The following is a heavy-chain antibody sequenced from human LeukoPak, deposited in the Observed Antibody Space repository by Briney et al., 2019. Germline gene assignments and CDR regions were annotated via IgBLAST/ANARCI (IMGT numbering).Heavy chain of an antibody. V-gene: IGHV1-2*02. CDR1: GYTFTGYY. Sequence: ASVKVSCKASGYTFTGYYMHWVRQAPGQVLEWMGWINPNSGGTNYAQKFQGRVTMTRDTSISTAYMELSRLRSDDTAVYYCARDPTLIVVTTYYYYMDVWGKGTTVTVSS. J-gene: IGHJ6*03. CDR3: ARDPTLIVVTTYYYYMDV. CDR2: INPNSGGT. D-gene: IGHD2-2*01.